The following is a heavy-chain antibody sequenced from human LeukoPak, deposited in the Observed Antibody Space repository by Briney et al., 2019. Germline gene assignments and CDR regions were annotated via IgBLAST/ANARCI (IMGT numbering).Heavy chain of an antibody. CDR1: GFTFSSYA. CDR2: LSASGGST. V-gene: IGHV3-23*01. CDR3: ARGVAIRGYYDTSGYYSDS. D-gene: IGHD3-22*01. J-gene: IGHJ5*01. Sequence: GGSLRLSCAASGFTFSSYAMNWVRQAPGKGLEWVSTLSASGGSTYSADSVKGRFTISRDNSKNTLYLQMNSLRAEDTAVYYCARGVAIRGYYDTSGYYSDSWGQGTLVTVSS.